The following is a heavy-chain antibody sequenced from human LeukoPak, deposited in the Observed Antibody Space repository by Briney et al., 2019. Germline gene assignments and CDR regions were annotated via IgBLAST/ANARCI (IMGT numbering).Heavy chain of an antibody. CDR2: INPNSGGT. V-gene: IGHV1-2*02. CDR3: ARGDIVLMVYAKVDWFDP. J-gene: IGHJ5*02. Sequence: ASVKVSCKASGYTFTGYYMHWVRQAPGQGLEWMGWINPNSGGTNYAQKFQGRVTMTRDTSISTAYMELSRLRSDDTAVYYCARGDIVLMVYAKVDWFDPWGQGTLVTVSS. D-gene: IGHD2-8*01. CDR1: GYTFTGYY.